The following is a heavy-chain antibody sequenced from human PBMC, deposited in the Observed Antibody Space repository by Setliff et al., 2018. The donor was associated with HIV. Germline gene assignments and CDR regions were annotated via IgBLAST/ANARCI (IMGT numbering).Heavy chain of an antibody. CDR2: INPNSDNT. J-gene: IGHJ6*03. Sequence: ASVKVSCKASGYAFNSYTLNWVRQATGRGLEWMGWINPNSDNTAYAQKFQGRLTMTRNTSTGTVYMELSSLRSEDTAVYYCARGAGDIVVVPAALRNYYYYYMDVWGKGTTVTVSS. CDR1: GYAFNSYT. D-gene: IGHD2-2*01. CDR3: ARGAGDIVVVPAALRNYYYYYMDV. V-gene: IGHV1-8*01.